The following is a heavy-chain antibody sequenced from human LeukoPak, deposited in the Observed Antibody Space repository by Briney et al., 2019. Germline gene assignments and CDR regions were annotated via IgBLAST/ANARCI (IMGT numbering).Heavy chain of an antibody. CDR1: GFTFSSYS. D-gene: IGHD3-3*01. CDR2: ISSSSSYI. CDR3: ARALGPIFGVVMKGFDY. V-gene: IGHV3-21*01. J-gene: IGHJ4*02. Sequence: GGSLRLSCAASGFTFSSYSMNWVRQAPGKGLEWVSSISSSSSYIYYADSVKGRFTISRDNAKNSLYLQMNSLRAEDTAVYYCARALGPIFGVVMKGFDYWGQGTLVTVSS.